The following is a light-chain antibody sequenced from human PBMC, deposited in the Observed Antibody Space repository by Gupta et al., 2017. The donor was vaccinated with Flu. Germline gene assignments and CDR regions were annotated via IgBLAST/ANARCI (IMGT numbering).Light chain of an antibody. CDR3: QAWDGTTAV. CDR1: KLGDRY. CDR2: QDS. J-gene: IGLJ2*01. V-gene: IGLV3-1*01. Sequence: SYELTQPRAVFVSPGQTASISCSGDKLGDRYACWYQQKPGQSPILVIYQDSKRPSGIPERFAGSNSGNTASLTISGTQAMDEADYYSQAWDGTTAVFGGGTKLTVL.